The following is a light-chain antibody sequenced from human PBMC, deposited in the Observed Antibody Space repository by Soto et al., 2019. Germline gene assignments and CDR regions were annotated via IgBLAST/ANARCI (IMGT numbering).Light chain of an antibody. CDR2: DVS. J-gene: IGLJ1*01. Sequence: QSALTQPRSVSGSPGHSVTISCPGTSSDVGGYSYVSWYQQHPGKAPKLMISDVSKRPSGVPDRFSGSKFGNTASLTISGLQAEDEADYYCCSYAGAFTYVFGSGTKLTVL. CDR1: SSDVGGYSY. V-gene: IGLV2-11*01. CDR3: CSYAGAFTYV.